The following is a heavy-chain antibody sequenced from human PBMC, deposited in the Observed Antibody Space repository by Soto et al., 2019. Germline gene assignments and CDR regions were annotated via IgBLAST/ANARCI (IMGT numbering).Heavy chain of an antibody. V-gene: IGHV1-46*01. CDR1: GYTFTTYY. CDR2: INPSGGSP. J-gene: IGHJ4*02. CDR3: ARDHWNRPPRFYS. Sequence: ASVKVSCKASGYTFTTYYIHWVRQAPGQGLEWMGIINPSGGSPTYAQKFQGRVTMTRDTSTSTLYMELSSLRSDDTAVYYCARDHWNRPPRFYSWGQGTLVTVSS. D-gene: IGHD1-1*01.